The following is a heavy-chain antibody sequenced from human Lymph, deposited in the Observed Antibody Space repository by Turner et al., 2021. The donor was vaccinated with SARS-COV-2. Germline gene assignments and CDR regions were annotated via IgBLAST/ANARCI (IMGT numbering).Heavy chain of an antibody. CDR3: ARVVGGFGELGYYYYYGMDV. CDR2: IIPILRIA. Sequence: QVQLVQSGAEVKKPGSSVKVSCKASGGTLSSYAISWVRQAPGQGLEWMGGIIPILRIATYAQKFQGRVTITADKSTSTAYMELSSLRSEDTSVFYCARVVGGFGELGYYYYYGMDVWGQGTTVTVSS. V-gene: IGHV1-69*10. J-gene: IGHJ6*02. CDR1: GGTLSSYA. D-gene: IGHD3-10*01.